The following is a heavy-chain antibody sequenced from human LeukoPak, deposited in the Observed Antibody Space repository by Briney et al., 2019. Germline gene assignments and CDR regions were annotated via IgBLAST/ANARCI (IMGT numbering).Heavy chain of an antibody. CDR2: IYPGDSDT. CDR1: GYSFTSYW. D-gene: IGHD5-12*01. CDR3: ARRMAPPYIVATGSDAFDI. Sequence: GESLKISCKGSGYSFTSYWIGWVCQMPGKGLEWMGIIYPGDSDTRYSPSFQGQVTISADKSISTAYLQWSSLKASDTAMYYCARRMAPPYIVATGSDAFDIWGQGTMVTVSS. V-gene: IGHV5-51*01. J-gene: IGHJ3*02.